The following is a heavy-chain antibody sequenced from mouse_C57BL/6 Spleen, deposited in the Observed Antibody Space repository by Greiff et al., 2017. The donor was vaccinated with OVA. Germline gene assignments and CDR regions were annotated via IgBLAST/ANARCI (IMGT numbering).Heavy chain of an antibody. CDR1: GFTFTDYY. V-gene: IGHV7-3*01. J-gene: IGHJ2*01. CDR2: IRNKANGYTT. CDR3: ARYKESRDYFDY. Sequence: EVNVVESGGGLVQPGGSLSLSCAASGFTFTDYYMSWVRQPPGKALEWLGFIRNKANGYTTEYSASVKGRFTISRDNSQSILYLQMNALRAEDSATYYCARYKESRDYFDYWGQGTTRTVSS.